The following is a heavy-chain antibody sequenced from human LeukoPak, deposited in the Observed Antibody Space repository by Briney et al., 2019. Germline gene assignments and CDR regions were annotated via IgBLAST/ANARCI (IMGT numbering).Heavy chain of an antibody. D-gene: IGHD5-18*01. CDR1: GGSISSYY. V-gene: IGHV4-59*01. Sequence: SETLSLTCTVSGGSISSYYWSWIRQPPGKELEWIGYIYYSGSTNYNPSLKSRVTISVDTSKNQFSLKLSSVTAADTAVYYCARVVGDTAMVRTYYYYYMDVWGKGTTVTVSS. CDR3: ARVVGDTAMVRTYYYYYMDV. CDR2: IYYSGST. J-gene: IGHJ6*03.